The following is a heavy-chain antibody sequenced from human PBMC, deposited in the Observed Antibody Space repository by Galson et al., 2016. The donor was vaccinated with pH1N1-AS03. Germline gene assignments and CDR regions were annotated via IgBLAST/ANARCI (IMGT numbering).Heavy chain of an antibody. J-gene: IGHJ4*01. CDR1: SGYV. V-gene: IGHV3-23*01. D-gene: IGHD3-3*01. CDR3: TAGHYTNF. Sequence: SLRLSCAASSGYVMNWVRQAPGKGLEWVSGISVSGSDTYYVDSVKGRFTISGDNSKNKLFLQMDSLRAEDTALYYCTAGHYTNFWGQGTLVTVSS. CDR2: ISVSGSDT.